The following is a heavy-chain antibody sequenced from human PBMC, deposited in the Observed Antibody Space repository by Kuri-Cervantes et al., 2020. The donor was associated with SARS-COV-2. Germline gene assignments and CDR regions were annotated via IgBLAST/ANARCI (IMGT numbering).Heavy chain of an antibody. CDR3: ASARVGVLDL. D-gene: IGHD2-21*01. CDR1: GFTFNTCA. J-gene: IGHJ5*02. V-gene: IGHV3-30*04. Sequence: GGSLRLSCAASGFTFNTCAMHWVRQAPGKGLGWVTMISSDGRNKNYADSVKGRFTISRDNSKNTLYLQINSLRSEDTAIFYCASARVGVLDLWGQGALVTVSS. CDR2: ISSDGRNK.